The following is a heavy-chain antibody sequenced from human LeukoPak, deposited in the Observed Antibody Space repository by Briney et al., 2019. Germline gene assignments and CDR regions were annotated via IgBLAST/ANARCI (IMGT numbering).Heavy chain of an antibody. J-gene: IGHJ4*02. V-gene: IGHV4-30-2*01. Sequence: SETLSLTCAVSGGSISSGGYSWSWIRQPPGKGLEWIGYIYHSGSTYYNPSLKSRVTISVDKSKNQFSLKLSSVTAADTAVYYCARWLARHYYFDYWGQGTLVTVSS. CDR3: ARWLARHYYFDY. CDR2: IYHSGST. D-gene: IGHD6-19*01. CDR1: GGSISSGGYS.